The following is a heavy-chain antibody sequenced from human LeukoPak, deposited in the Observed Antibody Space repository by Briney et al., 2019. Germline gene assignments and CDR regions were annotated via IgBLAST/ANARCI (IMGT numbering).Heavy chain of an antibody. CDR2: FDPEDGET. V-gene: IGHV1-24*01. J-gene: IGHJ6*02. CDR3: ATEGRRREFGFGELLPYYYYGMDV. CDR1: GYTLTELS. Sequence: ASVKVSCNVSGYTLTELSMHWVRQAPGKGLEWMGGFDPEDGETIYAQKFQGRVTMTEDTSTDTAYMELSGLRSEDTAVYYCATEGRRREFGFGELLPYYYYGMDVWGQGTTVTVSS. D-gene: IGHD3-10*01.